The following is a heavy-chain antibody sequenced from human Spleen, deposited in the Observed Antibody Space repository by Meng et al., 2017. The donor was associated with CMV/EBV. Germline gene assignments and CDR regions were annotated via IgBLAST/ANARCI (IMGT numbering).Heavy chain of an antibody. CDR2: IIPVFGIA. V-gene: IGHV1-69*10. Sequence: SVKVSCKGSGDTFNGDTINWVRQAPGQGLQWMGSIIPVFGIANHAQNFEGRVTVTADKLTSTAYMELRRLTSEDTAVYYCARDEAEYCSGLMCLDNRNDYWGQGTLVTVSS. CDR3: ARDEAEYCSGLMCLDNRNDY. D-gene: IGHD2-15*01. CDR1: GDTFNGDT. J-gene: IGHJ4*02.